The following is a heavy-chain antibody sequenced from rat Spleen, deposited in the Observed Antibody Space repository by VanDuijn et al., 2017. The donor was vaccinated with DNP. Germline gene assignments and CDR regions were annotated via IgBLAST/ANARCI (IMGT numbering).Heavy chain of an antibody. CDR3: AKNSGYYFDY. CDR2: ISTSGSRT. V-gene: IGHV5-19*01. D-gene: IGHD4-3*01. Sequence: VQLKESGPGLVQPSQTLSLTCTVAGLSLTSYNVHWVRQPPGKGLEWVATISTSGSRTYYPDSVKGRFTISRDNAKSSLYRQMNSLKSEDTATHYCAKNSGYYFDYWGQGVMVTVSS. J-gene: IGHJ2*01. CDR1: GLSLTSYN.